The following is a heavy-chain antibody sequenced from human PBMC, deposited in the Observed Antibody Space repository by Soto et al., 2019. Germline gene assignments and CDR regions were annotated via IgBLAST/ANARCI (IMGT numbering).Heavy chain of an antibody. V-gene: IGHV4-31*03. J-gene: IGHJ5*02. D-gene: IGHD4-4*01. CDR1: GGSISSGGYY. CDR2: IYYSGST. CDR3: ARGVTTVTINPNWFDP. Sequence: TLSLTCTVSGGSISSGGYYWSWIRQHPGKGLEWIGYIYYSGSTYYNPSLKSRVTISVDTSKNQFSLKLSSVTAADTAVYYCARGVTTVTINPNWFDPWGQGTLVTVSS.